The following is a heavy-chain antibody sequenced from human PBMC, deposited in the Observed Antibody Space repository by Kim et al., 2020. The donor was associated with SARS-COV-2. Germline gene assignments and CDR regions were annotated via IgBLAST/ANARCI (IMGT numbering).Heavy chain of an antibody. Sequence: SETLSLTCTVSGGSISSSSYYWGWIRQPPGKGLEWIGSIYYSGSTYYNPSLKSRVTISVDTSKNQFSLKLSSVTAADTAVYYCARLPVATTILDYWGQGTLVTVSS. CDR1: GGSISSSSYY. J-gene: IGHJ4*02. D-gene: IGHD5-12*01. CDR3: ARLPVATTILDY. V-gene: IGHV4-39*01. CDR2: IYYSGST.